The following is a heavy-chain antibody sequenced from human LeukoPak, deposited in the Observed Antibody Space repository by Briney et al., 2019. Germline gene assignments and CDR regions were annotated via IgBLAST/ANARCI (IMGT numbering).Heavy chain of an antibody. CDR1: GGSFSGYY. D-gene: IGHD2-15*01. V-gene: IGHV4-34*01. CDR2: INHSGST. CDR3: ARGYCSGGSCQRYFNY. J-gene: IGHJ1*01. Sequence: SETLSLTCAVYGGSFSGYYWSWIRQPPGKGLEGIGEINHSGSTSYNPSLKSPVTISVDTSKNQFSLKLSSATAADTAVYYCARGYCSGGSCQRYFNYWGQGTLVTVSS.